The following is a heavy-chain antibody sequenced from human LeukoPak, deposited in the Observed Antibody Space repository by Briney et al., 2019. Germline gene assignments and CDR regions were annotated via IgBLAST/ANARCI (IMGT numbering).Heavy chain of an antibody. J-gene: IGHJ4*02. V-gene: IGHV4-59*08. D-gene: IGHD4-17*01. Sequence: PSETLSLTCSVSGDYISSYYWSWIWQSPGKGLEWIGQIYFGGTANYNPTFKSRVTMSGGTSTNQFSLRLSSVTAADTAVYYCARKCYGDGGPLDYWGQGTLVTVSS. CDR1: GDYISSYY. CDR3: ARKCYGDGGPLDY. CDR2: IYFGGTA.